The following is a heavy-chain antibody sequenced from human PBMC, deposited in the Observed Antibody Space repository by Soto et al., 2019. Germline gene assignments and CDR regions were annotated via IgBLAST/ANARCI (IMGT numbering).Heavy chain of an antibody. CDR3: ARAKKGNGGRLRSNWFDP. Sequence: SETLSLTCTVSGGSISSYYLSWIRQPPGKGLEWIGEINHSGSTNYNPSLKSRVTISVDTSKNQFSLKLSSVTAADTAVYYCARAKKGNGGRLRSNWFDPWGQGALVTVSS. V-gene: IGHV4-34*01. D-gene: IGHD2-8*01. CDR2: INHSGST. CDR1: GGSISSYY. J-gene: IGHJ5*02.